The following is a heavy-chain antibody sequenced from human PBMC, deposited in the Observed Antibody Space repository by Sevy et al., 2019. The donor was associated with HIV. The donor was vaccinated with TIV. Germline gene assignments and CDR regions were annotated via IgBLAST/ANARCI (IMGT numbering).Heavy chain of an antibody. CDR3: AREGYYDYIWGSYRYFNDY. CDR2: IKQDGSEK. J-gene: IGHJ4*02. D-gene: IGHD3-16*02. Sequence: GGSLRLSCAASGFTFSNYWMTWVRQAPGKGLEWVAHIKQDGSEKHDVDSVKGRFTISRDNSKNSVYLQMNSLRAEDTAVYFCAREGYYDYIWGSYRYFNDYRGQGTLVTVSS. CDR1: GFTFSNYW. V-gene: IGHV3-7*03.